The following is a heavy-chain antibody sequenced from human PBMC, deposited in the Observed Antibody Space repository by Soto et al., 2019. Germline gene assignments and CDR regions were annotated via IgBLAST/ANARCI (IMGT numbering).Heavy chain of an antibody. CDR1: GFTFDDYA. D-gene: IGHD2-8*01. CDR3: AKDGYCTNGVCYTSYYYYMDV. Sequence: EVQLVESGGGLVQPGRSLRLSCAASGFTFDDYAMHWVRQAPGKGLEWVSGISWNSGSIGYADSVKGRFTISRDNAKNSLYLQMNSLRAEDTALYYCAKDGYCTNGVCYTSYYYYMDVWGKGTTVTVSS. V-gene: IGHV3-9*01. J-gene: IGHJ6*03. CDR2: ISWNSGSI.